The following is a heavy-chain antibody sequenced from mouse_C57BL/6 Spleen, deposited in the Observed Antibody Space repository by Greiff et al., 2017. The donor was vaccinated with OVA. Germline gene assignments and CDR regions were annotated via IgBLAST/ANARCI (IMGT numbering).Heavy chain of an antibody. CDR1: GYTFTDYN. D-gene: IGHD2-4*01. V-gene: IGHV1-22*01. CDR3: ARWDYDGFDY. CDR2: INPNNGGT. Sequence: EVQRVESGPELVKPGASVKMSCKASGYTFTDYNMHWVKQSHGKSLEWIGYINPNNGGTSYNQKFKGKATLTVNKSSSTAYMELRSLTSEDSAVYYCARWDYDGFDYWGQGTTLTVSS. J-gene: IGHJ2*01.